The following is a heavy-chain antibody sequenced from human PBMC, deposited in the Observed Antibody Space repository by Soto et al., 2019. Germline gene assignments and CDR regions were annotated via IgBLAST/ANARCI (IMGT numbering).Heavy chain of an antibody. D-gene: IGHD6-19*01. CDR2: ISSGAGYI. CDR1: GFTSYYYS. Sequence: EVQLVESGGGLVKPGGSLRLSCAASGFTSYYYSMNWVRQAPGKGLEWVSCISSGAGYIYYADSVKGRFTISRDNAKNSLYLQMNSLRAEDTAVYYCAREVAGTAFFDYWGQGTLVTVSS. CDR3: AREVAGTAFFDY. J-gene: IGHJ4*02. V-gene: IGHV3-21*01.